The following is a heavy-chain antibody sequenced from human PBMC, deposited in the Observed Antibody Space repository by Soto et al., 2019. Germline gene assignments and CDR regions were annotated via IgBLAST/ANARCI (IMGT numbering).Heavy chain of an antibody. V-gene: IGHV3-30-3*01. CDR1: GFTFSSYA. Sequence: PGGSLRLSCAASGFTFSSYAMHWVRQAPGKGLEWVAVISYDGSNKYYADSVKGRFTISRDNSKNTLYLQMNSLRAEDTAVYYCARDQFQTYDFWSEEAWFDTWGQGTLVTVSS. D-gene: IGHD3-3*01. J-gene: IGHJ5*02. CDR3: ARDQFQTYDFWSEEAWFDT. CDR2: ISYDGSNK.